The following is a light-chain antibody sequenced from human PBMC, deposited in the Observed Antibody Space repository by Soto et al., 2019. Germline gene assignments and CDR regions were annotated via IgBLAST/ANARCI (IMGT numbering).Light chain of an antibody. Sequence: EIVMTQSPASLSVSPGERATLSCRASQSVSSNLAWHQQKPGQAPRLLIYGASTRATGIPARFSGSGSGTEFTLTIGSLQSEDFAVYYCQQYNKWPPITFGQGTRLEIK. CDR1: QSVSSN. V-gene: IGKV3-15*01. CDR2: GAS. J-gene: IGKJ5*01. CDR3: QQYNKWPPIT.